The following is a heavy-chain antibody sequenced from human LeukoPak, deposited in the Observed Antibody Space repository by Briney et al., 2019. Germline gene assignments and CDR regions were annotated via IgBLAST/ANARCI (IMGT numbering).Heavy chain of an antibody. V-gene: IGHV3-7*01. CDR2: IKEDGTET. CDR1: GFMFSSNW. CDR3: ARADGIDYFDY. Sequence: PGGSLRLSCAASGFMFSSNWMSWVRLAPGKGLEWVANIKEDGTETYYVDSVKGRFTISRDNAKNSLYLQMNSLRAEDTAVYYCARADGIDYFDYWGQGTLVTVSS. J-gene: IGHJ4*02.